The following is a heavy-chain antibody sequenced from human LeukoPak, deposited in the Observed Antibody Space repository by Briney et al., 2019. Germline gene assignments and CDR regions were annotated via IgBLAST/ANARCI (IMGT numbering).Heavy chain of an antibody. CDR2: IHPNTGAT. CDR3: AGSLGYCTSNVCYLKY. CDR1: GYTFIAYY. V-gene: IGHV1-2*02. Sequence: GASVKVSCKASGYTFIAYYMHWVRQAPGQGLEWMGWIHPNTGATIYAEKFQGRVTMTRDTSISTAYMELSELRSDDTAVYYCAGSLGYCTSNVCYLKYWGQGTLVTVSS. J-gene: IGHJ4*02. D-gene: IGHD2-8*01.